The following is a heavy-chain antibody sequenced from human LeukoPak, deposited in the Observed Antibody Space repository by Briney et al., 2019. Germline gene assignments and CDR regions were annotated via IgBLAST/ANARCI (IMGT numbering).Heavy chain of an antibody. CDR3: AKDKH. CDR1: GFTFDDYA. CDR2: ISWNSGSI. J-gene: IGHJ4*02. Sequence: PGRSLRLSCAASGFTFDDYAMHWVRHAPGKGLEWVSGISWNSGSIGYADSVKGRFTISRDNAKNSLYLQMNSLRAEDTALYYCAKDKHWGQGTLVTVSS. V-gene: IGHV3-9*01.